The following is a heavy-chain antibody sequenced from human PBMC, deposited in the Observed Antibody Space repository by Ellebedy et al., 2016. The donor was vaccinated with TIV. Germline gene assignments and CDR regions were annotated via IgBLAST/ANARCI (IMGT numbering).Heavy chain of an antibody. J-gene: IGHJ4*02. CDR2: INPNSGGT. Sequence: AASVKVSCKASGYTFTSYGISWVRQAPGQGLEWMGWINPNSGGTNYAQKFQGWVTMTRDTSISTAYMELSRLRSDDTAVYYCARAPLGDQTIDYWGQGTLVTVSS. V-gene: IGHV1-2*04. CDR3: ARAPLGDQTIDY. CDR1: GYTFTSYG. D-gene: IGHD4-17*01.